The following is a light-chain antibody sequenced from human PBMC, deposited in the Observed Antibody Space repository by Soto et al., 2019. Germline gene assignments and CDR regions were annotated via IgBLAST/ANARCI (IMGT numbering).Light chain of an antibody. CDR1: QSVSSNY. V-gene: IGKV3-20*01. Sequence: EIVLTQSPGTLSLSPGERATLACRASQSVSSNYLAWYQQKPVLAPRLLIYVASSRATGIPDRFSGSGTGTDFTLTISTLEPEDFAVYYCQHYGSSPPVTFAQGTKLEIK. J-gene: IGKJ2*01. CDR2: VAS. CDR3: QHYGSSPPVT.